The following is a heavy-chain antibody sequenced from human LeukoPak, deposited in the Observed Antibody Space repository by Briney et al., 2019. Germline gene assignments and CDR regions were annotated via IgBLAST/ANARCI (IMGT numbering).Heavy chain of an antibody. CDR2: INNDGSCT. V-gene: IGHV3-74*01. D-gene: IGHD6-19*01. Sequence: PGGSLRLSCAASGFTFSSHWMHWVRQAPGKGLVWVSRINNDGSCTNYADSVKGRFTISRDNAKNTLYLQMNSLRGEDTAVYYCARETSGHDYWGQGTLVTVSS. CDR1: GFTFSSHW. CDR3: ARETSGHDY. J-gene: IGHJ4*02.